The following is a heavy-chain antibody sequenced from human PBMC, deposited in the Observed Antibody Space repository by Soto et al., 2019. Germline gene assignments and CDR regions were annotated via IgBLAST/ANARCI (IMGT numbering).Heavy chain of an antibody. J-gene: IGHJ5*02. D-gene: IGHD4-17*01. CDR1: GFTFSTYW. Sequence: GGSLRLSCAASGFTFSTYWMHWVHQAPGKGLVWVSRINSDGSSTTYADSVKGRFTISRDNAKNTLYLQMNSLRAEDSAVYYCARVAGVNGDYVNWFDPWGQGTLVTV. V-gene: IGHV3-74*01. CDR3: ARVAGVNGDYVNWFDP. CDR2: INSDGSST.